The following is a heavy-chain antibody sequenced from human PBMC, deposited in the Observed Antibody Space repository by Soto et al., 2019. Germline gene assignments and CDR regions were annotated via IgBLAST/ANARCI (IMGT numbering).Heavy chain of an antibody. CDR2: IYYSGST. CDR3: ARAGYYYDSSGYGHDAFDI. D-gene: IGHD3-22*01. J-gene: IGHJ3*02. Sequence: SETLSLTCTVSGGSISSYYWSWIRQPPGKGLEWIGYIYYSGSTNYNPSLKSRVTISVDTSKNQFSLKLSSVTAADTAVYYCARAGYYYDSSGYGHDAFDIWGQGTMVTVSS. CDR1: GGSISSYY. V-gene: IGHV4-59*01.